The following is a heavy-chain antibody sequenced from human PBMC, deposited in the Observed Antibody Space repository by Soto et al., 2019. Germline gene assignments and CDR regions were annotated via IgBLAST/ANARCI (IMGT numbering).Heavy chain of an antibody. Sequence: QVQLVESGGGVVQPGRSLRLSCAASGFTFSSYGMHWVRQAPGKGLEWVAVIWYDGSNKYYADSVKGRLTISRDNSKNTLYLQMNSLRAEDTAVYYCARQTSYSSSLHTCPDDYWGQGTLVTVSS. CDR3: ARQTSYSSSLHTCPDDY. CDR1: GFTFSSYG. J-gene: IGHJ4*02. V-gene: IGHV3-33*01. CDR2: IWYDGSNK. D-gene: IGHD6-13*01.